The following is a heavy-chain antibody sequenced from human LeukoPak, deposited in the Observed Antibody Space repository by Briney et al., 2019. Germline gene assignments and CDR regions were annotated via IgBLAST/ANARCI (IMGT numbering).Heavy chain of an antibody. CDR2: IPYDGGYT. CDR1: GFTFDSFG. Sequence: GGSLRLSCAASGFTFDSFGMHWVRQAPGKGLEWLAVIPYDGGYTYYADSVKGRFTISRDNSKNTVYLQLNSLRADDTAVYFCAKDHADIVVLPGAHIDYWGEGALVTVSS. D-gene: IGHD2-2*01. CDR3: AKDHADIVVLPGAHIDY. J-gene: IGHJ4*02. V-gene: IGHV3-30*18.